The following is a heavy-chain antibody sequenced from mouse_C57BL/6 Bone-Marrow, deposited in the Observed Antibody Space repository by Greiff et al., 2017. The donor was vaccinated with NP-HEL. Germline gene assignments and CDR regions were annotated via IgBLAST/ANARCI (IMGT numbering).Heavy chain of an antibody. D-gene: IGHD2-3*01. V-gene: IGHV12-3*01. CDR3: AGDYDSYWYFDV. Sequence: KLQESGPGLVKPSQSLFLTCSITGFPITSGYYWIWIRQSPGKPLEWMGYITHSGETFYNPSLQSPISITRETSKNQFFLQLNSVTTEDTAMYYCAGDYDSYWYFDVWGTGTTVTVSS. J-gene: IGHJ1*03. CDR1: GFPITSGYY. CDR2: ITHSGET.